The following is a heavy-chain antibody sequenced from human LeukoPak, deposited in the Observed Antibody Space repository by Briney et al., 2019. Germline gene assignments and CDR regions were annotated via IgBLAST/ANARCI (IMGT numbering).Heavy chain of an antibody. Sequence: GGSLRLSCVASGFTFSSTWMHWFRQGAGKGLVWLSRITSDGRTTIYADSVEGRFTISRDNAKNTQYLQMNSLRVEDTAVYYCVRDRYYVPDYWGQGTLVTVSS. CDR3: VRDRYYVPDY. J-gene: IGHJ4*02. CDR2: ITSDGRTT. CDR1: GFTFSSTW. V-gene: IGHV3-74*01. D-gene: IGHD3-10*02.